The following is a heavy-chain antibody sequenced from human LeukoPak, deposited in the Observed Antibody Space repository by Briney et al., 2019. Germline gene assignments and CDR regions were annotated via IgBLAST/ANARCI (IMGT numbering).Heavy chain of an antibody. J-gene: IGHJ4*02. CDR1: GYTFTGYY. D-gene: IGHD3-22*01. Sequence: ASVKVSCKASGYTFTGYYMHWVRQAPGQGLEWMGWINPNSGGTNYAQKFQGRVTMTRDTSISTAYMELSRLRSDDTAVYYCARGRHYYDRPYYFDYWGQGTLVTVSS. V-gene: IGHV1-2*02. CDR3: ARGRHYYDRPYYFDY. CDR2: INPNSGGT.